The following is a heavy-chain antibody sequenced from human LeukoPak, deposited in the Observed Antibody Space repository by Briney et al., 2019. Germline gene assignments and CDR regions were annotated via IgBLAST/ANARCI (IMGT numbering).Heavy chain of an antibody. Sequence: WGSLRLSCAASGFTVSSNYMSWVRQAPGKGLEWIAVIYSGGTTYYAHSVKGRFTISRDNSKNTVSLQMNSLRAEDTAMYYCARVRAGVELDYWGQGTLVTVSS. CDR2: IYSGGTT. CDR1: GFTVSSNY. V-gene: IGHV3-66*02. J-gene: IGHJ4*02. D-gene: IGHD6-19*01. CDR3: ARVRAGVELDY.